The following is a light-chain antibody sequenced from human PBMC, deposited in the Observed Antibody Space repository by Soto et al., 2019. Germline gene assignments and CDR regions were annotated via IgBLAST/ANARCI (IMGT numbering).Light chain of an antibody. V-gene: IGKV3-11*01. Sequence: EIVLTQSPATLSLSPGESATLSCRASQSVSRYLAWYQQKPGQAPRVLIYDASNRTTGIPARFSGSGSGTDFTPTSSSLEPEDFAVYYCQQRSNWLTFGGGTKVEIK. J-gene: IGKJ4*01. CDR3: QQRSNWLT. CDR1: QSVSRY. CDR2: DAS.